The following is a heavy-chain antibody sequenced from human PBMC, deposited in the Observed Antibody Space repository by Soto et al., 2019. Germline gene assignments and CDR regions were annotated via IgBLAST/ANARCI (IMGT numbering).Heavy chain of an antibody. J-gene: IGHJ4*02. Sequence: ASVNVSCKSSGYSISAYYIHWVRQAPGQGLEWMGWIDPKNGGTVSAQKFQGRLTMTRDTSISTVYMDLSGLTSDDTALYYCGRDDYGIFPYWGQGSLVTVSS. CDR3: GRDDYGIFPY. V-gene: IGHV1-2*02. CDR2: IDPKNGGT. CDR1: GYSISAYY. D-gene: IGHD3-10*01.